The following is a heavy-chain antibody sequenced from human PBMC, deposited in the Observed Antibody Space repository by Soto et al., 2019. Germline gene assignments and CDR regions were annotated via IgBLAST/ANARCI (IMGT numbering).Heavy chain of an antibody. CDR1: GYTFTSYG. Sequence: ASVKVSCKASGYTFTSYGISWVRQAPGQGLEWMGWISAYNGNTNYAQKLQGRVTMTTDTSTSTAYMELRSLRSDDTAVYYCASQWGRYCTNGVCYGDAFDIWGQGTMVTVSS. CDR3: ASQWGRYCTNGVCYGDAFDI. V-gene: IGHV1-18*01. D-gene: IGHD2-8*01. CDR2: ISAYNGNT. J-gene: IGHJ3*02.